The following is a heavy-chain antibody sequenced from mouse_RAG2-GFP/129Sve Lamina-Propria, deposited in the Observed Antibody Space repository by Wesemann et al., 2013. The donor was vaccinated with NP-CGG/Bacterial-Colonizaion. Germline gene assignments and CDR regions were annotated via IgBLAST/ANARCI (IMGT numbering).Heavy chain of an antibody. CDR3: TLTMGGFAY. CDR1: GFNIKDDY. D-gene: IGHD1-1*02. V-gene: IGHV14-4*01. CDR2: IDPENGDT. J-gene: IGHJ3*01. Sequence: EVQLQQSGAELVRPGASVKLSCTASGFNIKDDYMHWVKQRPEQGLEWIGWIDPENGDTEYASKFQGKATITADTSSNTAYLQLSSLTSEDTAVYYCTLTMGGFAYWGQGTLVTVSA.